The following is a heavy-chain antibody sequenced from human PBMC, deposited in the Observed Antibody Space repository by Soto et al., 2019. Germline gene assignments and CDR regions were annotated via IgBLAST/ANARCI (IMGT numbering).Heavy chain of an antibody. CDR1: GGSISSGDYY. V-gene: IGHV4-30-4*01. D-gene: IGHD3-22*01. Sequence: SETLSLTCTVSGGSISSGDYYWSWIRQPPGKGLEWIGYIYYSGSTYYNPSLKSRVTISVDTSKNQFSLKLSSVTAADTAVYYCARRFTMTVVVFDYWGQGALVTVSS. J-gene: IGHJ4*02. CDR3: ARRFTMTVVVFDY. CDR2: IYYSGST.